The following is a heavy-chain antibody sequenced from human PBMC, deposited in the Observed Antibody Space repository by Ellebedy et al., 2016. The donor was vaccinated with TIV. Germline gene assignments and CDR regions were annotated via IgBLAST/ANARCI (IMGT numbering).Heavy chain of an antibody. CDR3: ATRDVYTTPFDP. Sequence: MPSETLSPTCALSGGSISGTTYYWGWIRQPPGKGLEWIGSVSYRGSTYYSPSLKSRVTLSVDTSKNHFSLKLHSVTAADTALYYCATRDVYTTPFDPWGQGALVTVSS. V-gene: IGHV4-39*02. CDR2: VSYRGST. CDR1: GGSISGTTYY. D-gene: IGHD2-15*01. J-gene: IGHJ5*02.